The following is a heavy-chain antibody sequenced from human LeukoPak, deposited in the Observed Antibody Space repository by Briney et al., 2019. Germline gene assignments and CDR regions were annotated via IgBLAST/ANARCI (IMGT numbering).Heavy chain of an antibody. CDR2: ISYDGNDK. V-gene: IGHV3-30*04. CDR3: AREGKYTSTWPVDH. D-gene: IGHD6-19*01. J-gene: IGHJ4*02. CDR1: GFSFSSYA. Sequence: GRSLRLSCAASGFSFSSYAMHWVRQAPGKGLEWVAFISYDGNDKYYADSVKGRFTISRDNSKKTLSVQMNSLRVEDTALYYCAREGKYTSTWPVDHWGQGTQVTVSS.